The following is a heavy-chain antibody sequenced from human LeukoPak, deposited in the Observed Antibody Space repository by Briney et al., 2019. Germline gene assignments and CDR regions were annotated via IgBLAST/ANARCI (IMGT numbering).Heavy chain of an antibody. CDR2: ISYDGSNK. V-gene: IGHV3-30*04. CDR1: GFTFSSYA. J-gene: IGHJ4*02. D-gene: IGHD5-24*01. Sequence: PGRSLRLSCAASGFTFSSYAMHWVRQAPGKGLEWVAVISYDGSNKYYADSVKGRFTISRDNSKNTLYLQMNSLRAEDTAVYYCARPRGWLQNYFDYWGQGTLVTVSS. CDR3: ARPRGWLQNYFDY.